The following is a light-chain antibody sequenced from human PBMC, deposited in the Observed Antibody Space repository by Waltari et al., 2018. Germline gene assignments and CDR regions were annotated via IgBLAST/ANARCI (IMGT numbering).Light chain of an antibody. CDR2: DLT. CDR3: SSYTGRGTVI. CDR1: NSDIGSDSY. J-gene: IGLJ2*01. Sequence: QSVLTQPASVSGSPGQSITISCTGTNSDIGSDSYVSWYQPYPGKAPKLRIYDLTERPSRVSTRFSGSKSGNTASLTISGLQADAEADYFCSSYTGRGTVIFGRGTMVTVL. V-gene: IGLV2-14*01.